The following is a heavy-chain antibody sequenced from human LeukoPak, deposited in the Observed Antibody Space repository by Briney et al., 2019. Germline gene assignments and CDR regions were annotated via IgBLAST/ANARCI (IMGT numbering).Heavy chain of an antibody. CDR2: IYYSGST. J-gene: IGHJ5*02. D-gene: IGHD2/OR15-2a*01. CDR3: ARDKVLFDP. Sequence: SSETLSLTCTVPGGSISSHYWSWIRQPPGKGLEWIGYIYYSGSTNYNPSLKSRVTISVDTSKNQFSLKLSSVTAADTAVYYCARDKVLFDPWGQGTLVTVSS. CDR1: GGSISSHY. V-gene: IGHV4-59*11.